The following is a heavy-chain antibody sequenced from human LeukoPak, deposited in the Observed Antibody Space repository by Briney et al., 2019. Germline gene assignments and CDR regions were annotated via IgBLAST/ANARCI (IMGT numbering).Heavy chain of an antibody. CDR2: IYHSGST. Sequence: SETLSLTCTVSGGSVSSGGYYWSWIRQPPGKGLEWIGYIYHSGSTNYNPSLKSRLTISLDTSKNQFSLKLSSVTAADTAVYYCAREGPYRVAARRPNWFDPWGQGTLVTVSS. D-gene: IGHD6-6*01. J-gene: IGHJ5*02. CDR1: GGSVSSGGYY. V-gene: IGHV4-61*08. CDR3: AREGPYRVAARRPNWFDP.